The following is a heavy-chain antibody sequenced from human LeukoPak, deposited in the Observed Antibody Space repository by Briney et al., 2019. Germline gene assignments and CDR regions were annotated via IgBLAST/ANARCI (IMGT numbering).Heavy chain of an antibody. V-gene: IGHV3-7*01. CDR1: GFTFSTYW. CDR3: ARDEVDGGFDV. Sequence: GGSLRLSCAASGFTFSTYWMSWVRQAPGKGLEWVANIQQDGNEKYYVDTVKGRFTISRDNAKNSLYLQMNSLRVEDTAVYYCARDEVDGGFDVWGQGTMVTVSP. J-gene: IGHJ3*01. D-gene: IGHD6-19*01. CDR2: IQQDGNEK.